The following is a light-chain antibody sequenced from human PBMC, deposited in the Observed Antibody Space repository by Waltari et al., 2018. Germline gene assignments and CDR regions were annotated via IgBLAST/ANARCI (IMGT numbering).Light chain of an antibody. Sequence: EIVVTQSPLSLPVTPGEPASISCRSSQSLLQSNGYNYLDWYLQKPGQSPQLLIYLVSTRVSGVPDRFSGSGSGTDFTLKINRVEAEDVGVYYCMQALQTPRTFGQGTKLEIK. CDR3: MQALQTPRT. J-gene: IGKJ2*01. V-gene: IGKV2-28*01. CDR2: LVS. CDR1: QSLLQSNGYNY.